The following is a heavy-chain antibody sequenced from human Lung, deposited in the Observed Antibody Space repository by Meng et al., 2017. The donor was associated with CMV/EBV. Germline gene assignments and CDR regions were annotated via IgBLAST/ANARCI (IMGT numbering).Heavy chain of an antibody. Sequence: SXXVSCKASGGTSNTYTFNWVRQAPGRGLEWMGGIIPYLGEPTYAQGFQGRVTITTDRSTTADMELNGLRSDDTAVYYCAGRGPYGRVINVWGQGTVVTVSS. CDR1: GGTSNTYT. CDR3: AGRGPYGRVINV. D-gene: IGHD3-10*01. J-gene: IGHJ3*01. CDR2: IIPYLGEP. V-gene: IGHV1-69*10.